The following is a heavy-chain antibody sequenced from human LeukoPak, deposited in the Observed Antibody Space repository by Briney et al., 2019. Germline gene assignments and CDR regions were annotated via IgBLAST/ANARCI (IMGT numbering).Heavy chain of an antibody. V-gene: IGHV4-39*01. CDR2: IYYSGST. J-gene: IGHJ6*03. CDR1: GGSISSSSYY. Sequence: PSETLSLTCTVSGGSISSSSYYWGWIRQPPGKGLEWIGSIYYSGSTYYNPSLKSRVTISVDTSKNQFSLKLSSVTAADTAVYYCARQRGPYYYYMDVWGKGTTVTVSS. CDR3: ARQRGPYYYYMDV.